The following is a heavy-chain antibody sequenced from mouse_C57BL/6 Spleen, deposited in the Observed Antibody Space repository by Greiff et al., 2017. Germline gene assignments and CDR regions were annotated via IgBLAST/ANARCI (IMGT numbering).Heavy chain of an antibody. CDR1: GFTFSDYY. CDR2: INYDGSST. CDR3: ARGGYGSSYDAMDY. D-gene: IGHD1-1*01. V-gene: IGHV5-16*01. Sequence: EVKLMESEGGLVQPGSSMKLSCTASGFTFSDYYMAWVRQVPEKGLEWVANINYDGSSTYYLDSLKSRFIISRDNAKNILYLQMSSLKSEDTATYYCARGGYGSSYDAMDYWGQGTSVTVSS. J-gene: IGHJ4*01.